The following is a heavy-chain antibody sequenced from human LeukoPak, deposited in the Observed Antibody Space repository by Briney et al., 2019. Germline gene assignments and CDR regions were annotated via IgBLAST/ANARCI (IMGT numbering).Heavy chain of an antibody. CDR3: ARGGSAWDNPFDY. Sequence: ASVKVACKASGYTFTGYYIHWVRHAPGQGLGWMGWINPTSGGTKYAQKFQGRVTMTRDTSISTAYMELSRLRADDTAVFYCARGGSAWDNPFDYWGQGTLVTVSS. J-gene: IGHJ4*02. V-gene: IGHV1-2*02. CDR2: INPTSGGT. CDR1: GYTFTGYY. D-gene: IGHD6-19*01.